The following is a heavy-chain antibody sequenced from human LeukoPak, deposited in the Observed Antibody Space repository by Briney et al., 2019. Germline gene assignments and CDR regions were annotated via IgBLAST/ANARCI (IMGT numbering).Heavy chain of an antibody. CDR3: ARGSPYDYGDFDY. CDR2: INPNSGGT. CDR1: GYTFTGYY. J-gene: IGHJ4*02. D-gene: IGHD4-17*01. Sequence: ASVEVSCKASGYTFTGYYMHWVRQAPGQGLEWMGWINPNSGGTNYAQKFQGRVTMTTDTSTSIVYMELRSLRSDDTAVYYCARGSPYDYGDFDYWGRGTLITVSS. V-gene: IGHV1-2*02.